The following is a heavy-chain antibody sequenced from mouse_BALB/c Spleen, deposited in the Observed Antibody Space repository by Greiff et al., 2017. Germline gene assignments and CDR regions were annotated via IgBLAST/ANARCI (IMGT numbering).Heavy chain of an antibody. V-gene: IGHV5-12-2*01. J-gene: IGHJ2*01. Sequence: DVMLVESGGGLVQPGGSLKLSCAASGFTFSSYTMSWVRQTPEKRLEWVAYISNGGGSTYYPDTVKGRVTISRDNAKNTLYLQMSSLKSEDAAMYYCARKEGERGIDYWGQGTTLTVSS. CDR2: ISNGGGST. CDR1: GFTFSSYT. CDR3: ARKEGERGIDY.